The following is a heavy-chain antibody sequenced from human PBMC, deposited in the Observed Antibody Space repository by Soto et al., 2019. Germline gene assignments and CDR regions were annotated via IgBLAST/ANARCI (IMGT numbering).Heavy chain of an antibody. J-gene: IGHJ4*02. CDR2: ISYDGSNK. CDR1: GFTFSSYG. CDR3: AKGSTAMTYFDY. D-gene: IGHD5-18*01. V-gene: IGHV3-30*18. Sequence: QVQLVESGGGVVQPGRSLRLSCAASGFTFSSYGMHWVRQAPGKGLEWMAVISYDGSNKYYADSVKGRFTISRDNSKNTLYLQMNSLRAEDTAVYYCAKGSTAMTYFDYWGQGTLVTVSS.